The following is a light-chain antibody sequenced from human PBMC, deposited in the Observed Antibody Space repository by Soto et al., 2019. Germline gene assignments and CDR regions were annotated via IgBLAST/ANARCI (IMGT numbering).Light chain of an antibody. V-gene: IGLV2-11*01. CDR2: DVS. CDR1: SSDVGAYIY. CDR3: CSYAGTYTVWV. Sequence: QSALTQPRSVSGSPGQSVTISCTGTSSDVGAYIYVSWYQQYPGKAPKLMIYDVSKRPSGVPDRFSGSKSGNTASLTISGLQAEDEADYYCCSYAGTYTVWVFGGGTKLTVL. J-gene: IGLJ3*02.